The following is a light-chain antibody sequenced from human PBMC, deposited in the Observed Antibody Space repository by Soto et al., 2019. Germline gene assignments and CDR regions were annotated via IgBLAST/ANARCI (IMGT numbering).Light chain of an antibody. Sequence: EIVLTQSPATLSLSPGERATLSCRASQSVSSYLAWYQQNPGQPPRLLIYDASNRATGIPARFSGSGSGTDFTLTISSLETEDFAVYYCQQRSNWPLVTFGPGTRVDV. CDR2: DAS. CDR3: QQRSNWPLVT. J-gene: IGKJ3*01. V-gene: IGKV3-11*01. CDR1: QSVSSY.